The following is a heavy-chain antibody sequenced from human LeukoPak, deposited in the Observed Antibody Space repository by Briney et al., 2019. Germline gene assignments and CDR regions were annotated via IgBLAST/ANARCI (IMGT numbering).Heavy chain of an antibody. CDR2: INPNSGGT. J-gene: IGHJ4*02. V-gene: IGHV1-2*02. CDR3: ARTTNYGSGSYYNGPHDS. Sequence: ASVKVSCKASGYTFTGYYMHWVRQASGQGLEWMGWINPNSGGTNYAQKFQGRVTMTRDTSISTAYMELSRLRSDDTAAYYCARTTNYGSGSYYNGPHDSWGQGTLVTVSS. D-gene: IGHD3-10*01. CDR1: GYTFTGYY.